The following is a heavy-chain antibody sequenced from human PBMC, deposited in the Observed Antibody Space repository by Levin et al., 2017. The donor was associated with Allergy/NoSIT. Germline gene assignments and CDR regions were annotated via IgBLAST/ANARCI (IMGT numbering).Heavy chain of an antibody. Sequence: GGSLRLSCAASGFTFSTYGMHWVRQAPGKGLEWVTLISYDGSNKYYADSVKGRFTISRDDYKNTLFLQMNSLRPEDTAFYYFARVAYSFMGTRPHFDYWGQGTLVTVSS. CDR2: ISYDGSNK. D-gene: IGHD3-3*02. V-gene: IGHV3-33*08. CDR1: GFTFSTYG. J-gene: IGHJ4*02. CDR3: ARVAYSFMGTRPHFDY.